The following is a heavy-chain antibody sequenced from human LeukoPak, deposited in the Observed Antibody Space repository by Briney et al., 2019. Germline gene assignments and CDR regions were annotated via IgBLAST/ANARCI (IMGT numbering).Heavy chain of an antibody. D-gene: IGHD5-18*01. V-gene: IGHV1-2*06. CDR3: ATTERIQLWFSLIKIDY. CDR1: GGTFSSYT. J-gene: IGHJ4*02. Sequence: ASVKVSCKASGGTFSSYTISWVRQAPGQGLEWMGRINPNSGGTNYAQKFQGRVTMTRDTSISTAYMELSRLRSDDTAVYYCATTERIQLWFSLIKIDYWGQGTLVTVSS. CDR2: INPNSGGT.